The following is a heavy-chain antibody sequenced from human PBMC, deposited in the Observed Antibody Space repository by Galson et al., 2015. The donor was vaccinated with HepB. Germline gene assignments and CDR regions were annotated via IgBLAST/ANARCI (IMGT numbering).Heavy chain of an antibody. D-gene: IGHD2-21*02. CDR2: MNPNSGNT. CDR1: GYTFTSYD. J-gene: IGHJ4*02. V-gene: IGHV1-8*01. CDR3: ARGDKEVTAEGVDY. Sequence: SVKVSCKASGYTFTSYDINWVRQANGQGLEWMGWMNPNSGNTGYAQKFQGRVTMTRNTSISTAYMELSSLRSEDTAVYYCARGDKEVTAEGVDYWGQGTLVTVSS.